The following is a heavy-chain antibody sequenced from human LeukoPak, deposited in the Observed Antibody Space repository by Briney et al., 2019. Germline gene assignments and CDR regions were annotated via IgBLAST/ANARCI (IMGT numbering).Heavy chain of an antibody. Sequence: PGGSLRLSCAASGFTFSSYSVSWVRQAPGKGLEWVSSISSSSSYIYYADSVKGRFTISRDNAKNSLYLQMNSLRAEDTAVYYCARDFPGTAGYAFDIWAQGTMVTVSS. J-gene: IGHJ3*02. V-gene: IGHV3-21*01. CDR2: ISSSSSYI. D-gene: IGHD6-19*01. CDR3: ARDFPGTAGYAFDI. CDR1: GFTFSSYS.